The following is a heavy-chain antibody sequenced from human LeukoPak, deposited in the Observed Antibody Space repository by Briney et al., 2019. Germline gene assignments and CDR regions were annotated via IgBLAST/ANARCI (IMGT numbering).Heavy chain of an antibody. CDR1: GFTFDDYA. CDR3: AKDTGGYCSGGSCYGPFDY. V-gene: IGHV3-9*01. D-gene: IGHD2-15*01. Sequence: GGSLRLSCAASGFTFDDYAMHWVRQAPGKGLEWVSGISWNSGSIGYADSVKGRFTISRDNAKNSLYLQMNSLRAEDTALYYCAKDTGGYCSGGSCYGPFDYWGQGTLVTVSS. CDR2: ISWNSGSI. J-gene: IGHJ4*02.